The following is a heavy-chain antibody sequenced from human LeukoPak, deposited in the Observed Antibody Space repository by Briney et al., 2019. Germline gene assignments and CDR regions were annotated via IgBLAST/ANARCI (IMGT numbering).Heavy chain of an antibody. CDR2: ISSGSSTI. CDR1: GFTFSSYA. CDR3: ARENIVVVTAIRDAFDI. J-gene: IGHJ3*02. V-gene: IGHV3-48*02. Sequence: GGSLRLSCAASGFTFSSYAMNWVRQAPGKGLEWVSYISSGSSTIYYADSVKGRFTISRDNAKNSLCLQMNSLRDEDTAVYYCARENIVVVTAIRDAFDIWGQGTMVTVSS. D-gene: IGHD2-21*02.